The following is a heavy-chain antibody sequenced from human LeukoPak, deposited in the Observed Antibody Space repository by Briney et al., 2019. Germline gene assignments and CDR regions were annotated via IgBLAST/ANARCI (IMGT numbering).Heavy chain of an antibody. CDR1: GYTFTSYA. D-gene: IGHD6-13*01. CDR3: ARDRWGGSSWFSWFDP. J-gene: IGHJ5*02. CDR2: INAGNGNT. V-gene: IGHV1-3*01. Sequence: ASVKVSCKASGYTFTSYAMHWVRQAPGQRLEWMGWINAGNGNTKYSQKFQGRVTITRDTSASTAYMELSSLRSEDTAVYYCARDRWGGSSWFSWFDPWGQGTLVTVSS.